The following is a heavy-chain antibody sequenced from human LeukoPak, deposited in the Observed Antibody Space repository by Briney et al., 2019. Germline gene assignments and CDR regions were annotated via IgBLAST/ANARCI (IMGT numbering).Heavy chain of an antibody. Sequence: PGGSLRLSCAASGFTVSSNYMSWVRQAPGKGLEWVPVIYSGGSTYYADSVKGRFTISRDNSKNTLYLQMNSLRAEDTAVYYCARGPLTGRWPDMGFDYWGQGTLVTVSS. J-gene: IGHJ4*02. CDR2: IYSGGST. V-gene: IGHV3-53*05. D-gene: IGHD5-24*01. CDR1: GFTVSSNY. CDR3: ARGPLTGRWPDMGFDY.